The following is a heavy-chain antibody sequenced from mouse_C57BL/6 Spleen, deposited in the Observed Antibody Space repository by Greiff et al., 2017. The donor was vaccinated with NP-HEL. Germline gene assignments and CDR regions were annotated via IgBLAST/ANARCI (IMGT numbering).Heavy chain of an antibody. J-gene: IGHJ4*01. Sequence: EVQLQESGGGLVKPGGSLKLSCAASGFTFSDYGMHWVRQAPEKGLEWVAYISSGSSTIYYADTVKGRFTISRDNAKNTLFLQMTSLRSEDTAMYYCARRDGRRGGGYAMDYWGQGTSVTVSS. CDR2: ISSGSSTI. CDR3: ARRDGRRGGGYAMDY. CDR1: GFTFSDYG. D-gene: IGHD2-12*01. V-gene: IGHV5-17*01.